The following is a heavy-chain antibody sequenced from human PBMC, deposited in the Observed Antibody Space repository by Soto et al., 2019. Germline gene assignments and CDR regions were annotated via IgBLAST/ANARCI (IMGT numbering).Heavy chain of an antibody. J-gene: IGHJ6*02. D-gene: IGHD5-18*01. CDR1: GFTFSSYA. Sequence: PGGSLRLSCAASGFTFSSYAMHWVRQAPGKGLEWVAVISYDGSNKYYADSVKGRFTISRDNSKNTLYLQMNSLRAEDTAVFYCARVGAANYYHYGMDVWGQGTTVTVSS. CDR2: ISYDGSNK. V-gene: IGHV3-30-3*01. CDR3: ARVGAANYYHYGMDV.